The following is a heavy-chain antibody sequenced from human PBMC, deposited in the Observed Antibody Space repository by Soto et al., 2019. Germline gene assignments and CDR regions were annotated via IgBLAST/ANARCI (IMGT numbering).Heavy chain of an antibody. D-gene: IGHD6-13*01. J-gene: IGHJ6*02. CDR2: VYPGDSDT. Sequence: LGESLKISCKASGYTFTNYWIAWVRQMPGKGLEWMGVVYPGDSDTRYSPSFQGQVTISADKSTSTAYLQWSGLKASDSAMYFCARQRGSSSADGIDVWGQGTTVTVSS. V-gene: IGHV5-51*01. CDR1: GYTFTNYW. CDR3: ARQRGSSSADGIDV.